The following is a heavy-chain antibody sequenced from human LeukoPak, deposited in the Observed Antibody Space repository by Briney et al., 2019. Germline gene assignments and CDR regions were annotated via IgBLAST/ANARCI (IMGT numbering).Heavy chain of an antibody. CDR3: ARVMYYYDSSGYYHYWYFDL. V-gene: IGHV3-74*01. D-gene: IGHD3-22*01. Sequence: GGSLRLSCEASGFTFSDYRMHWVRQAPGKGLVWVSHTNSDGSSTSYADSVRGRFTISRDNAKNTLYLQMNSLRAEDTAVYYCARVMYYYDSSGYYHYWYFDLWGRGTLVTVSS. J-gene: IGHJ2*01. CDR2: TNSDGSST. CDR1: GFTFSDYR.